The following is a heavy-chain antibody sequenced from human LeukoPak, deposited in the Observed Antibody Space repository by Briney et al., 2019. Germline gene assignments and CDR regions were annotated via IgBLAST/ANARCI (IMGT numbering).Heavy chain of an antibody. CDR1: GYTFIDYF. V-gene: IGHV1-2*02. CDR3: ARAVSGTLGGAFDI. Sequence: ASVKVSCKASGYTFIDYFIHWMRPTPGQGLEWLGWINPNSGVTRYAQKFQDRVTMTRDTAAYMELSSLTSDDTAVYYCARAVSGTLGGAFDIWGQGTAVTVSS. J-gene: IGHJ3*02. CDR2: INPNSGVT. D-gene: IGHD1-7*01.